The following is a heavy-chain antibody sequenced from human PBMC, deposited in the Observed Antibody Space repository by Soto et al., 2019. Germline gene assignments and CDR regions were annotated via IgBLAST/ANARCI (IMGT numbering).Heavy chain of an antibody. D-gene: IGHD3-22*01. J-gene: IGHJ5*02. V-gene: IGHV3-9*01. CDR1: GFTFDDYA. Sequence: EVQLVESGGGLVQPGRSLRLSCAASGFTFDDYAMHWVRQAPGKGLEWVSGISWNSGSIGYADSVKGRFTISRDNAKNSLYLQMNSLRAEDTALYYCAKGRPIRSGYLVTQNWFDPWGQGTLVTVSS. CDR2: ISWNSGSI. CDR3: AKGRPIRSGYLVTQNWFDP.